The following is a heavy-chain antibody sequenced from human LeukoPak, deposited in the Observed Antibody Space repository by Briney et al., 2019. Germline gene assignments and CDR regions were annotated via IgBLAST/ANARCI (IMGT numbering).Heavy chain of an antibody. D-gene: IGHD3-10*01. J-gene: IGHJ6*02. V-gene: IGHV3-15*01. Sequence: PGGSLRLSCAASGFTFSNAWMRWVRQAPGKGLEWVGRIKSKTDGGTTDYAAPVKGRFTISRDDSKNTLYLQMNSLRAEDTAVYYCAKDYGSGSWLRMDVWGQGTTVTVSS. CDR2: IKSKTDGGTT. CDR1: GFTFSNAW. CDR3: AKDYGSGSWLRMDV.